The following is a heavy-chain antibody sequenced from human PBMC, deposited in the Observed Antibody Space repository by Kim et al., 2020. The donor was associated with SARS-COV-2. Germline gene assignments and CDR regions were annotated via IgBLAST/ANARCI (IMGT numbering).Heavy chain of an antibody. J-gene: IGHJ4*02. CDR1: GYTFTSYY. V-gene: IGHV1-46*01. CDR3: ARDPSGSYYEEVGVNFDY. D-gene: IGHD1-26*01. CDR2: INPSGGST. Sequence: ASVKVSCKASGYTFTSYYMHWVRQAPGQGLEWMGIINPSGGSTSYAQKFQGRVTMTRDTSTSTVYMELRSLRSEDTAVYYCARDPSGSYYEEVGVNFDYWGQGTLVTVSS.